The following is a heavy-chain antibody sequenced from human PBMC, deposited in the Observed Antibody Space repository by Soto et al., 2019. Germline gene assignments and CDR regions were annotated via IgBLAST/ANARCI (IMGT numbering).Heavy chain of an antibody. Sequence: QVQLQESGPGLVKPSETLSLTCTVSGGSISSYYWSWIRQPAGKGLEWIGRIYTSGSTNYNPSLKSRVTMSADTSKNQFSLKRSSVTAADTAVYYCARGRGYSSGLSYGMDVWGQGTTVTVSS. D-gene: IGHD6-19*01. CDR2: IYTSGST. V-gene: IGHV4-4*07. CDR3: ARGRGYSSGLSYGMDV. CDR1: GGSISSYY. J-gene: IGHJ6*02.